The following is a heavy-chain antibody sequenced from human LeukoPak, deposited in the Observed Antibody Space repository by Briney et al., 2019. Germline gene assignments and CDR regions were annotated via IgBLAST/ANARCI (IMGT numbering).Heavy chain of an antibody. J-gene: IGHJ4*02. Sequence: SETLSLTCTVSGGSISSYYWSWIRQPAGKGLEWIGRIYTSGSTNYNPSLKSRDTISVDASRKQFSLKLSSVTAADTAVYYCARLGGVIATADNDYWGQGTLVTVSS. CDR1: GGSISSYY. CDR3: ARLGGVIATADNDY. D-gene: IGHD6-13*01. V-gene: IGHV4-4*07. CDR2: IYTSGST.